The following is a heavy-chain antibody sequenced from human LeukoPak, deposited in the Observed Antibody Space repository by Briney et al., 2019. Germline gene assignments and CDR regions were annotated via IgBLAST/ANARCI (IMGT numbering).Heavy chain of an antibody. V-gene: IGHV1-2*02. D-gene: IGHD6-19*01. Sequence: ASVKVSCKVSGYTFTGYYMHWVRQAPGQGLEWMGWINPNSGGTNYAQKFQGRVTMTRDTSISTAYMELSRLRSDDTAVYYCARDAWLAYQFDYWGQGTLVTVSS. CDR2: INPNSGGT. J-gene: IGHJ4*02. CDR1: GYTFTGYY. CDR3: ARDAWLAYQFDY.